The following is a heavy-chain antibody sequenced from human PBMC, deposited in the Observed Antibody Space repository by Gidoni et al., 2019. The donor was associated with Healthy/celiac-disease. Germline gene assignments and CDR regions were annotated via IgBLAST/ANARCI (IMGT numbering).Heavy chain of an antibody. Sequence: QVQLVQSGAEVKKPGSSVTVSCKASGGTFSSYAISWVRQAPGQGLEWMGGIIPIFGTANYAQKFQGRVTITADKSTSTAYMELSSLRSEDTAVYYCARGQWLVGATTGSDAFDIWGQGTMVTVSS. D-gene: IGHD1-26*01. CDR2: IIPIFGTA. J-gene: IGHJ3*02. CDR3: ARGQWLVGATTGSDAFDI. V-gene: IGHV1-69*06. CDR1: GGTFSSYA.